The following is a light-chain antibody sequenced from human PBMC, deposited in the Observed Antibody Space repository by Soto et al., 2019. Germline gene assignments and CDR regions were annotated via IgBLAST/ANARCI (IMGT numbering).Light chain of an antibody. CDR3: PSYTTSSTWV. CDR2: DVT. Sequence: QSALTQPASVSGSPGQSITISCTGTSSDIGGPNYVSWYQQHPGTAPKLLIFDVTNRPSGVSDRFSASKSGNSASLTISGLQTEDEAHYYCPSYTTSSTWVFGGGTKLTVL. V-gene: IGLV2-14*03. J-gene: IGLJ3*02. CDR1: SSDIGGPNY.